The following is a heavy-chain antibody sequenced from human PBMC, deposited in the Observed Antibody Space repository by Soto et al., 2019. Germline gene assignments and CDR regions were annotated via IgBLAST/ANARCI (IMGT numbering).Heavy chain of an antibody. J-gene: IGHJ4*02. V-gene: IGHV4-59*08. Sequence: SETLSLTCTVSGGSISSYYWSWIRQPPGKGLEWIGYIYYSGSTNYNPSLKSRVTISVDTSKNQFSLKLSSVTAADTAVYYCARRISSGWSYYFDYWGQGTLVTVSS. CDR1: GGSISSYY. CDR3: ARRISSGWSYYFDY. CDR2: IYYSGST. D-gene: IGHD6-19*01.